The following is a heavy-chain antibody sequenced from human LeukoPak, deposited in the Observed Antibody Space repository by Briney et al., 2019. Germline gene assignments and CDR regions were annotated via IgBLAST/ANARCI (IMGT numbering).Heavy chain of an antibody. J-gene: IGHJ3*02. Sequence: PGGSLRLSCAASGFTFSSYAMSWVRQAPGKGLEWVSAISGSGGSTYYADSVKGRFTISRDNSKNTLYLQMNSLRAEDTAVYYCARGGGRDYVWGSYRLDLGDVAFDIWGQGTMVTVSS. CDR1: GFTFSSYA. D-gene: IGHD3-16*02. CDR3: ARGGGRDYVWGSYRLDLGDVAFDI. V-gene: IGHV3-23*01. CDR2: ISGSGGST.